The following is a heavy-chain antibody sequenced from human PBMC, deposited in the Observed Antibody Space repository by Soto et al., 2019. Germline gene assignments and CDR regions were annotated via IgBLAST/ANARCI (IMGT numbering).Heavy chain of an antibody. CDR2: ISWNSGSI. J-gene: IGHJ2*01. Sequence: GGSLRLSCAASGFTFDDYAMHWVRQAPGKGLEWVSGISWNSGSIGYADSVKGRFTISRDNAKNSLYLQMNSLRAEDTALYYCAKDARYEEWLLSNWYFDLWGRGTLVTVSS. CDR3: AKDARYEEWLLSNWYFDL. CDR1: GFTFDDYA. D-gene: IGHD3-3*01. V-gene: IGHV3-9*01.